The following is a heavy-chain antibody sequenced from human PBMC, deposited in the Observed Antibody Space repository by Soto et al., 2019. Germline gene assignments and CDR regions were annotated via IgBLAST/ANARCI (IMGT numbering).Heavy chain of an antibody. CDR3: ARDGGRHSGGIDY. V-gene: IGHV1-69*01. CDR1: GGTFSSYS. CDR2: IIPIFGTA. Sequence: QVQLVQSGAEVKKPGSSVKVSCKASGGTFSSYSINWVRQAAGQGLEWMGAIIPIFGTANYAQKFQGRVTITADESTSTAYMELSSLRSEDTAVYYCARDGGRHSGGIDYWGQGTLVTVSS. J-gene: IGHJ4*02. D-gene: IGHD1-26*01.